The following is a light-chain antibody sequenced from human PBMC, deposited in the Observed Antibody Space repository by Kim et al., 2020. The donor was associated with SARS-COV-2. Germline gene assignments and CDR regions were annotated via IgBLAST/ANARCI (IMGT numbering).Light chain of an antibody. CDR2: AAS. V-gene: IGKV1-8*01. Sequence: ASTGDRVTITCRASQGISSYLAWYQQRPGKAPKLLIYAASTLQSGVPSRFSGSGSGTDFTLTISCLQSEDFATYYCQQYYSYPLTFGGGTKVDIK. J-gene: IGKJ4*01. CDR3: QQYYSYPLT. CDR1: QGISSY.